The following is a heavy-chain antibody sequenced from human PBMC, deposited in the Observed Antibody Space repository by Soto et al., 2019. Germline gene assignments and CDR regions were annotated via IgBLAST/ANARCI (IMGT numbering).Heavy chain of an antibody. D-gene: IGHD3-10*01. V-gene: IGHV4-31*03. CDR1: GGSISSGGYY. CDR3: ARDRAYYGSGSSAYYYYGMDV. J-gene: IGHJ6*02. CDR2: IYYSGST. Sequence: PSETLSLTCTVSGGSISSGGYYWSWIRQHPGKGLEWIGYIYYSGSTYYNPSLKSRVTISVDTSKNQFSLKLSSVTAADTAVYYCARDRAYYGSGSSAYYYYGMDVWGQGTTVTVSS.